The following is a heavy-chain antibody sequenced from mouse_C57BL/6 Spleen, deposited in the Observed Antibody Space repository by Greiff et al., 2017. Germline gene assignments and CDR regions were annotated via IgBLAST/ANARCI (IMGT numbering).Heavy chain of an antibody. CDR1: GYTFTSYW. D-gene: IGHD1-1*01. Sequence: QVQLQQPGAELVRPGSSVKLSCKASGYTFTSYWMHWVKQRPIQGLEWIGNIDPSDSETHYNQKFKDKATLTVDKSSSTAYMQLSSLTSEDSAVYYCAREVTTVDAMDYWGQGTSVTVSS. CDR2: IDPSDSET. J-gene: IGHJ4*01. CDR3: AREVTTVDAMDY. V-gene: IGHV1-52*01.